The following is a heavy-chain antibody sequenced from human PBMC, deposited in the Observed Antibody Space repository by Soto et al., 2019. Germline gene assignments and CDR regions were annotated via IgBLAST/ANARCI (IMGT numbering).Heavy chain of an antibody. CDR2: IYATGTT. CDR3: VRDGTKTLRDWFDP. V-gene: IGHV4-4*07. D-gene: IGHD1-1*01. Sequence: SETLSLTCTVSGASISGYYWSWIRKSAGKGLEWIGRIYATGTTDYNPSLKGRVMMSVDTSKKQFSLKLRSVTAADTAVYYCVRDGTKTLRDWFDPWGQGISVTVSS. CDR1: GASISGYY. J-gene: IGHJ5*02.